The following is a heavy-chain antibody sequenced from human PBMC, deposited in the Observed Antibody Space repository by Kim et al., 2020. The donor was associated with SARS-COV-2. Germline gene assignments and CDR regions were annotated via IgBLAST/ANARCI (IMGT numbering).Heavy chain of an antibody. Sequence: SLKSRVTISVDTSKNQFSLKLSSVTAADTAVYYCARVWVIGWSSDAFDIWGQGTMVTVSS. V-gene: IGHV4-59*01. D-gene: IGHD3-22*01. CDR3: ARVWVIGWSSDAFDI. J-gene: IGHJ3*02.